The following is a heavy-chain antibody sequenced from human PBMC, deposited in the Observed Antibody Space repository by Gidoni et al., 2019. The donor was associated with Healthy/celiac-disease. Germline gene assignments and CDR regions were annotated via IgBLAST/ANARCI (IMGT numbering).Heavy chain of an antibody. CDR1: GFSLSTSGMC. CDR2: IDWDDDK. J-gene: IGHJ4*02. V-gene: IGHV2-70*01. CDR3: ARIGPGYGGNYYFDY. D-gene: IGHD2-21*02. Sequence: QVTLRESGPALVKPTQTLTLTCTFSGFSLSTSGMCVSWIRQPPGKALEWLALIDWDDDKYYSTSLKTRLTISKDTSKNQVVLTMTNMDPVDTDTYYCARIGPGYGGNYYFDYWGQGTLVTVSS.